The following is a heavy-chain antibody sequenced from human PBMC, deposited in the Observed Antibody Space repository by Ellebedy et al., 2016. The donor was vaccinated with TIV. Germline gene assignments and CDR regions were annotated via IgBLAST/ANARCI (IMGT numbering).Heavy chain of an antibody. CDR1: GYTFTSYN. CDR3: AREHGGGGYSGYEGY. CDR2: INPSGGST. Sequence: AASVKVSCKASGYTFTSYNMHWVRQAPGQGLEWMGVINPSGGSTVYAQKFQGRVTMTRDTSTSTVYMELSSLISEDTAMYYCAREHGGGGYSGYEGYWGQGTLVTVSS. D-gene: IGHD5-12*01. V-gene: IGHV1-46*01. J-gene: IGHJ4*02.